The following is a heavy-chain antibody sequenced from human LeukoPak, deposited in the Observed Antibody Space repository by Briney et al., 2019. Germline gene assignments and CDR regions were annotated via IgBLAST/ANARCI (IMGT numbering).Heavy chain of an antibody. D-gene: IGHD1-26*01. CDR1: GGSISSYY. V-gene: IGHV4-59*01. CDR3: ARDRRSPYGMDV. CDR2: IYYSGST. Sequence: SETLSLTCTVSGGSISSYYWSWIRQPPGKGLEWIGYIYYSGSTNYNPSLKSRVTISVDTSKNQFSLKLSSVTAADTAVYYCARDRRSPYGMDVWGQGTTVTVSS. J-gene: IGHJ6*02.